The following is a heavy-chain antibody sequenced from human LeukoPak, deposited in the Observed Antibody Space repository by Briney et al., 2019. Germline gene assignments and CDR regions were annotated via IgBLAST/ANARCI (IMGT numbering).Heavy chain of an antibody. Sequence: PGGSLRLSCAASGFTVSSNYMSWVRQAPGKGLEWVSVISSGGGAYYADSVKGRFTISRDNSKNTLFLQMNSLRAEDMAVYYCARSYGSALDWFDPWGQGTLVTVSS. V-gene: IGHV3-53*01. CDR2: ISSGGGA. CDR1: GFTVSSNY. D-gene: IGHD3-10*01. CDR3: ARSYGSALDWFDP. J-gene: IGHJ5*02.